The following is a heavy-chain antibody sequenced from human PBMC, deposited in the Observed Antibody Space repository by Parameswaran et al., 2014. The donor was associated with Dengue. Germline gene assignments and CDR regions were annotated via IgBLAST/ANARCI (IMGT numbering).Heavy chain of an antibody. J-gene: IGHJ6*02. Sequence: VRQAPGKDLEWMGIIYPNDADTRYSPSFQGQVTISVDKSIKTAYLQLNYLKASDTAIYYCARSPSYYDPRGYDQPDYGMDLWGQGTTVTVSS. CDR2: IYPNDADT. D-gene: IGHD3-22*01. V-gene: IGHV5-51*01. CDR3: ARSPSYYDPRGYDQPDYGMDL.